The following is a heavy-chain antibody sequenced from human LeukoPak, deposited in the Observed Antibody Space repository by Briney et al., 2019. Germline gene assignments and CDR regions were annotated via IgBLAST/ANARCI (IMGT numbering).Heavy chain of an antibody. CDR2: IYSSGST. CDR1: GVSISSGSNY. Sequence: NTSETLSLTCSVSGVSISSGSNYWGWIRQPPGETLEWIGSIYSSGSTYYNPSLKSRVIILFDTAKNHFSLNLSSVTAADTAVYYCARSDGYGLIGIWGQGTMVTVSS. J-gene: IGHJ3*02. CDR3: ARSDGYGLIGI. V-gene: IGHV4-39*07. D-gene: IGHD3-10*01.